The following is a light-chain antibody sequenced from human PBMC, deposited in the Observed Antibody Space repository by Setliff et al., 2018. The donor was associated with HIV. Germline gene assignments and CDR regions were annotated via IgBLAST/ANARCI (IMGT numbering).Light chain of an antibody. J-gene: IGLJ1*01. Sequence: SYELTQPPSVSVAPGKTARITCGGNKIGRKSVHWYQQKPGQAPVLVVYDDSDQPSKISERFSGSKSGNMATLTINRVEAGDEGDYYCQVWDNNGDFYVFGSWTKVTVL. CDR2: DDS. CDR1: KIGRKS. CDR3: QVWDNNGDFYV. V-gene: IGLV3-21*03.